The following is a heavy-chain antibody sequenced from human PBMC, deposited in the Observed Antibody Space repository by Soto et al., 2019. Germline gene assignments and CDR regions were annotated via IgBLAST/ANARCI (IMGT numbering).Heavy chain of an antibody. D-gene: IGHD6-13*01. V-gene: IGHV4-34*01. CDR3: ASGRIGYSTSWYPY. CDR2: INHSGNT. J-gene: IGHJ4*02. CDR1: GGSFSGYY. Sequence: SETLSLTCAVFGGSFSGYYWIWIRQPPGKGLEWIGEINHSGNTNYNPSLKSRVTISVDTSKNQFSLKLSSVTAADTAVYYCASGRIGYSTSWYPYWGQGNLVTVSS.